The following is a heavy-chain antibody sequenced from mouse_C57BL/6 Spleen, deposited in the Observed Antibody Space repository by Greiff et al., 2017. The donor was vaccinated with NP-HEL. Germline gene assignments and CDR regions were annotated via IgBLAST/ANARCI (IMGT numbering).Heavy chain of an antibody. Sequence: QVQRQKHGAELVKPGASVKLSCKASGYTFTSYWMHWVKQRPGRGLEWIGRIDPNSGGTKYNEKFKSKATLTVDKPSSTAYMQLSSLTSEDSAVYYCARGGVYDGYSPYYAMDYWGQGTSVTVSS. CDR2: IDPNSGGT. D-gene: IGHD2-3*01. V-gene: IGHV1-72*01. CDR1: GYTFTSYW. J-gene: IGHJ4*01. CDR3: ARGGVYDGYSPYYAMDY.